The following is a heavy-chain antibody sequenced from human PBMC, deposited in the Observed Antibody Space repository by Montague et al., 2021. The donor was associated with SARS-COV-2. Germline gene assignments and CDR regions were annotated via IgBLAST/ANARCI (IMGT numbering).Heavy chain of an antibody. J-gene: IGHJ6*01. V-gene: IGHV4-34*01. CDR3: ARARGGRAVLIITYYYYHGMGV. CDR2: VYRDVIT. D-gene: IGHD2-8*01. CDR1: LWACDEEL. Sequence: SETLSLTCQESLWACDEELWSWTGEPPSELLEPIRLVYRDVITNYNPSLKSRLTISVDTSKNQFSLNLTSVTAADAAVYYCARARGGRAVLIITYYYYHGMGVWGQGKTVTVSS.